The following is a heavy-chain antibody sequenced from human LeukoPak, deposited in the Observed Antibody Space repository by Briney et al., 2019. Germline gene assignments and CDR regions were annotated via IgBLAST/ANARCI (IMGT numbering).Heavy chain of an antibody. J-gene: IGHJ4*02. CDR1: GGSISGYY. CDR2: IYSGST. CDR3: ARVSSIEAVDY. V-gene: IGHV4-59*01. Sequence: SETLSLTCTVSGGSISGYYWTWIRQPPGKGLEWIGYIYSGSTNYNPSLKSRVTISVDTSKNHFSLELSSVTAADTAVYYCARVSSIEAVDYWGLGTLVTVSS. D-gene: IGHD6-6*01.